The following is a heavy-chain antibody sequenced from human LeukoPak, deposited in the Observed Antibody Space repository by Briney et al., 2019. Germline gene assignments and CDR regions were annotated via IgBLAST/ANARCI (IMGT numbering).Heavy chain of an antibody. Sequence: GGSLRLSCAASGFTFSSYGMHWVRQAPGKGLEWVAVIWYDGSNKYYADSVKGRFTISRDNSKNTLYLQMNSLRAEDTAVYYCARPAAPGVHDAFDIWGQGTMDTVSS. J-gene: IGHJ3*02. D-gene: IGHD2-2*01. CDR1: GFTFSSYG. CDR3: ARPAAPGVHDAFDI. V-gene: IGHV3-33*01. CDR2: IWYDGSNK.